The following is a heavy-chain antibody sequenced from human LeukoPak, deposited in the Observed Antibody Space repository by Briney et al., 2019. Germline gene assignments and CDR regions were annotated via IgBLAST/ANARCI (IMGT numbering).Heavy chain of an antibody. V-gene: IGHV3-21*04. Sequence: GGSLRLSCAASGFTLSSYNMKWVRQAPGKGLEWVSSISYRSSDIEYADSVKGRFTISRDNAKQSLYLQMRSLRAEDTAVYYCARGVLSPGGAVAGTRYFDYWGQGTLVTVSS. CDR3: ARGVLSPGGAVAGTRYFDY. J-gene: IGHJ4*02. CDR2: ISYRSSDI. D-gene: IGHD6-19*01. CDR1: GFTLSSYN.